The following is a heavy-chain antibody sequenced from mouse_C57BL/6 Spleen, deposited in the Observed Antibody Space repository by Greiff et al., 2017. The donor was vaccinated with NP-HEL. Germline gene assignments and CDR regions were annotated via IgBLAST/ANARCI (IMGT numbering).Heavy chain of an antibody. CDR2: IYPGSGST. J-gene: IGHJ2*01. CDR1: GCTFTSYW. V-gene: IGHV1-55*01. Sequence: QVQLQQPGAELVKPGASVKMSCKASGCTFTSYWITWVKQRPGQGLEWIGDIYPGSGSTNYNEKFKSKATLTVDTSSSTAYMQLSSLTSEDSAVYYCAAGYDYDLYYFDYWGQGTTLTVSS. CDR3: AAGYDYDLYYFDY. D-gene: IGHD2-4*01.